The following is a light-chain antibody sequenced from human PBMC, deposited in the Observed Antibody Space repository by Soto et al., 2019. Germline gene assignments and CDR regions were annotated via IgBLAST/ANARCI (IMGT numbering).Light chain of an antibody. CDR2: SAS. CDR3: QQNGSLPIT. J-gene: IGKJ5*01. Sequence: EIVLTQSPGILSLSPGERATLSCRASQSLSGGYLAWFQQKPGQTPRLLIYSASNRATGIPDRFGGSGSGTDFTLTISRLEPEDFVVYYCQQNGSLPITFGQGTRLEIK. CDR1: QSLSGGY. V-gene: IGKV3-20*01.